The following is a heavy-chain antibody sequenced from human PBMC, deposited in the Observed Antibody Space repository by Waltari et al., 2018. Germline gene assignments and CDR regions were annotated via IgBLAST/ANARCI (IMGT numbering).Heavy chain of an antibody. CDR2: ISSSSSYI. Sequence: EVQLVESGGGLVKPGGSLRLSCAASGFTFSSYSMNWVRQAPGKGLEWVSSISSSSSYIYYADSVKGRFTISRDNAKNSLYLQMNSLRAEDTAVYYCARGVYCSGGSCYSVFDYWGQGTLVTVSS. V-gene: IGHV3-21*01. CDR1: GFTFSSYS. D-gene: IGHD2-15*01. J-gene: IGHJ4*02. CDR3: ARGVYCSGGSCYSVFDY.